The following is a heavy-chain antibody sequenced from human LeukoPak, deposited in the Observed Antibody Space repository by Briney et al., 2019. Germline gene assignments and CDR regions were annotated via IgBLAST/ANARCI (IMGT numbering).Heavy chain of an antibody. CDR2: INQDGSDK. CDR3: ARERGSKHYDF. Sequence: GGPPRLSCAASGFTSSSYWVGWVRQAPGKGLEWVANINQDGSDKYYVDSVKGRFTISRDNAKNSLYLQMDSLRAEDMALYYCARERGSKHYDFWGQGTLVTVSS. CDR1: GFTSSSYW. D-gene: IGHD3-16*01. V-gene: IGHV3-7*01. J-gene: IGHJ4*02.